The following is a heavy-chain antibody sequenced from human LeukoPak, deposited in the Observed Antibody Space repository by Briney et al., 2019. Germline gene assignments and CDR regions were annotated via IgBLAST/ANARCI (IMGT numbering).Heavy chain of an antibody. D-gene: IGHD3-10*01. CDR3: ARHPLWFGPQGIDY. CDR1: GGPFSGYY. V-gene: IGHV4-34*01. J-gene: IGHJ4*02. CDR2: INHSGST. Sequence: HPSETLSLTCAVYGGPFSGYYWSWIRQPPGKGLEWIGEINHSGSTNYNPSLKSRVTISVDTSKNQFSLKLSSVTAADTAVYYCARHPLWFGPQGIDYWGQGTLVTVSS.